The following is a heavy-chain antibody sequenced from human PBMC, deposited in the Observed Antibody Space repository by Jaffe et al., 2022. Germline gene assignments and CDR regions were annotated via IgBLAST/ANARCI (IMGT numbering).Heavy chain of an antibody. CDR1: GYSISSGYY. CDR3: ARDEYYDILTGYYGAFDI. V-gene: IGHV4-38-2*02. J-gene: IGHJ3*02. Sequence: QVQLQESGPGLVKPSETLSLTCAVSGYSISSGYYWGWIRQPPGKGLEWIGSIYHSGSTYYNPSLKSRVTISVDTSKNQFSLKLSSVTAADTAVYYCARDEYYDILTGYYGAFDIWGQGTMVTVSS. D-gene: IGHD3-9*01. CDR2: IYHSGST.